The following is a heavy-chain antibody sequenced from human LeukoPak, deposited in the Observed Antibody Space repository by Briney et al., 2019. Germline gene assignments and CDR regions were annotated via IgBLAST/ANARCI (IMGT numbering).Heavy chain of an antibody. CDR1: GFTFSSYS. J-gene: IGHJ4*02. D-gene: IGHD1-1*01. CDR3: ARSPSWSEPIDY. V-gene: IGHV3-21*01. CDR2: ISSSSSYI. Sequence: GGSLRLSCAASGFTFSSYSMNWVRQAPGKGLEWVSSISSSSSYIYYADSVKGRFTISRDNAKNSLYLQMNSLRAEDTAVYYCARSPSWSEPIDYWGQGTLVTASS.